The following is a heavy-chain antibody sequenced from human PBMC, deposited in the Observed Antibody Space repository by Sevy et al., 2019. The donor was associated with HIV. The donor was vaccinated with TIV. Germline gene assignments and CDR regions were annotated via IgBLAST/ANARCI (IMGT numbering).Heavy chain of an antibody. V-gene: IGHV3-30*02. D-gene: IGHD2-8*02. CDR1: GFTFSYYG. Sequence: GGSLRLSCAASGFTFSYYGIHWVRQAPGKGLEWVAFITYDGSNKHYADSVKSRFTISRDNSENTLYLQMNSMRAEDTAMYYCARDRKVVLVVYAIPFDAFDIWGQGTLVTVSS. J-gene: IGHJ3*02. CDR3: ARDRKVVLVVYAIPFDAFDI. CDR2: ITYDGSNK.